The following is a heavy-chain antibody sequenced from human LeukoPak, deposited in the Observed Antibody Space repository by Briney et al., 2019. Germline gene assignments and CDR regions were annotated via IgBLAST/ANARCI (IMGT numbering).Heavy chain of an antibody. Sequence: PGGSLRLSCAASGLTFSSYGMHWVRQAPGKGLEWVAVIWYDGSNKYYADSVKGRFTISRDNSKNTLYLQMNSLRAEDTAVYYCARNPVLVRGYYYYYGMDVWGQGTTVTVS. D-gene: IGHD3-10*01. CDR2: IWYDGSNK. V-gene: IGHV3-33*01. CDR3: ARNPVLVRGYYYYYGMDV. CDR1: GLTFSSYG. J-gene: IGHJ6*02.